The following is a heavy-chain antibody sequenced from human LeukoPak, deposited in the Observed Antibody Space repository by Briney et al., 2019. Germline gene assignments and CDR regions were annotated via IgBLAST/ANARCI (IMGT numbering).Heavy chain of an antibody. Sequence: GGSLRLSCAASGFSFSTYSMIWVRQTPGKGLEWVASIRSSSDYIYYADSVKGRFTISRDNAKNSLFLQMNSLRAEDTAVYYCARLKTGNWLSRGYYYMDVWGKGTTVTVSS. D-gene: IGHD1-1*01. J-gene: IGHJ6*03. CDR2: IRSSSDYI. V-gene: IGHV3-21*01. CDR3: ARLKTGNWLSRGYYYMDV. CDR1: GFSFSTYS.